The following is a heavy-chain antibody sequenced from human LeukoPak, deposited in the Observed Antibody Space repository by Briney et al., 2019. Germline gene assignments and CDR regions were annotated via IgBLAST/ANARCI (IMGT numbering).Heavy chain of an antibody. Sequence: SETLSLTCTVSGGSISSYYWSWIRQPPGKGLEWIGYIYYSGSTNYNPSLKSRVTISVDTSKNQFSLKLSSVTAADTAVYYCARARGIVVVPAARTGGTWFDPWGQGTLVTVSS. CDR3: ARARGIVVVPAARTGGTWFDP. CDR1: GGSISSYY. CDR2: IYYSGST. D-gene: IGHD2-2*01. J-gene: IGHJ5*02. V-gene: IGHV4-59*01.